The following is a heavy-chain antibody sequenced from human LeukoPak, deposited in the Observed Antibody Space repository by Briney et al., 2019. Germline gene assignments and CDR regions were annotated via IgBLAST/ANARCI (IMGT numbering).Heavy chain of an antibody. J-gene: IGHJ6*03. V-gene: IGHV1-69*05. CDR2: IIPIFGTA. CDR3: ARGKYSSSWYPYYYYYMDV. CDR1: GGTFSSYA. Sequence: SVKVSCKASGGTFSSYAISWVRQAPGQGLEWMGGIIPIFGTANYAQKFQGRVAITTDESTSTAYMELSSLRSEDTAVYYCARGKYSSSWYPYYYYYMDVWGKGTTVTVSS. D-gene: IGHD6-13*01.